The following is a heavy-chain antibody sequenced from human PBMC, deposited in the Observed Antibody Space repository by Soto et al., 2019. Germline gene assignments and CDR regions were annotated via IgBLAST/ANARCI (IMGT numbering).Heavy chain of an antibody. CDR3: AREEKQLARYGGDFDY. V-gene: IGHV4-61*01. Sequence: QVQLQESGPGLVKPSETLSLTCTVSDDSVNSGNYYWSWIRQPPGKGLEWIGHIYYIGTPNYNPSLKSRVTISVNTSQNQFSLKVTSVTAADTAVYYCAREEKQLARYGGDFDYWGQEILVTVSS. CDR1: DDSVNSGNYY. D-gene: IGHD6-13*01. CDR2: IYYIGTP. J-gene: IGHJ4*02.